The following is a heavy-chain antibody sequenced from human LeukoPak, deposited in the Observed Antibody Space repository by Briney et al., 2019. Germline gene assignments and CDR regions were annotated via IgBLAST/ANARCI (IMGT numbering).Heavy chain of an antibody. V-gene: IGHV3-21*01. CDR3: ARDSKRTYYYDNSGYPDAFDI. D-gene: IGHD3-22*01. Sequence: GGSLRLSRAASGFTFSSYGINWVRQAPGKGLEWVSSISSSSRYIYYAASVRGRFTISRDNAKNSLYLQMNSLRGEDTAVYYCARDSKRTYYYDNSGYPDAFDIWGQGTMVTVSS. J-gene: IGHJ3*02. CDR1: GFTFSSYG. CDR2: ISSSSRYI.